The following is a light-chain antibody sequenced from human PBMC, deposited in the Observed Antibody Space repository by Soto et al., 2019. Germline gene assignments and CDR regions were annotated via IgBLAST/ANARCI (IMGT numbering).Light chain of an antibody. V-gene: IGLV2-23*02. CDR1: SSDVGSHNL. J-gene: IGLJ7*01. CDR2: EVS. Sequence: QSALTQPASVSGSPGQSITISCTGTSSDVGSHNLVSWYQQLPGQAPKLMIYEVSKRPLGVSARFSASKSGNTASLTSSGLQAEDEADYYGCSDGGSRAVFGGGTQLTVL. CDR3: CSDGGSRAV.